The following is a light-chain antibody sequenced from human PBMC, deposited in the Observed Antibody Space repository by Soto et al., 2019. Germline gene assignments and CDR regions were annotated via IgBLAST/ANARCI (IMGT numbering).Light chain of an antibody. CDR2: STS. J-gene: IGKJ1*01. V-gene: IGKV3-20*01. CDR1: QSVGSSW. CDR3: QQYDSSLWT. Sequence: EIVLTQSPGTLSLSPGERATLSCRASQSVGSSWLAWYQQKPGQAPRLLIYSTSSRANGIPDRFSGSGSGTDFTLTISRLEPEDFAVYYCQQYDSSLWTFGQGTKVEIK.